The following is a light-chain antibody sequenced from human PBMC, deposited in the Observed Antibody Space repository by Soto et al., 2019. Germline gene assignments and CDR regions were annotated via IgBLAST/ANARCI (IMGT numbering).Light chain of an antibody. CDR2: DVT. CDR3: SSYRSSNTPVV. J-gene: IGLJ2*01. CDR1: SSDVGSHNT. V-gene: IGLV2-14*01. Sequence: QSALTQPASVSGSPGQSITIPCTGTSSDVGSHNTVSWYQQHPGKPPKLMIYDVTNRPSGVSYRFSGSKSGNTASLTISGLQAEDEADYYCSSYRSSNTPVVFGGGTQLTVL.